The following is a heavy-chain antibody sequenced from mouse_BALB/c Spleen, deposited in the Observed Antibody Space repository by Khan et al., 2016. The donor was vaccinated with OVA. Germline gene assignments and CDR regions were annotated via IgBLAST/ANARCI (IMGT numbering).Heavy chain of an antibody. CDR1: GYTFTNYG. V-gene: IGHV9-1*02. CDR2: INTYTGEP. D-gene: IGHD1-2*01. J-gene: IGHJ3*01. Sequence: QIPLVQSGPELKKPGETVKISCKASGYTFTNYGMNWVKQAPGKGLKWMGWINTYTGEPTYADDFKGRFAFSLETSASTAYLQINNLKNEDMATYFCARRDYGYGTYWGQGTLVTVSA. CDR3: ARRDYGYGTY.